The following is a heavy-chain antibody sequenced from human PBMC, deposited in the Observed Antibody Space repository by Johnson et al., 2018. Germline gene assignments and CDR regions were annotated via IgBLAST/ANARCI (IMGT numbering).Heavy chain of an antibody. Sequence: VQLVESGGGVVQPGRSLRLSCEASGFTFSSYALHWVRQAPGKGLEWVAVVWYDASKTYYADSVKGRFTISRDNSKNTVYLQMNSLRVQDTAVYYCARDIYYCSNGLCSLDDAFDIWGRGTLVTVSS. V-gene: IGHV3-33*01. D-gene: IGHD2-8*01. CDR2: VWYDASKT. CDR3: ARDIYYCSNGLCSLDDAFDI. J-gene: IGHJ3*02. CDR1: GFTFSSYA.